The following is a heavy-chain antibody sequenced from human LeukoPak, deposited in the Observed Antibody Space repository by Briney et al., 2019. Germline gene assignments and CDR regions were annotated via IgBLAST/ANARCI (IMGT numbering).Heavy chain of an antibody. J-gene: IGHJ6*03. Sequence: ASVKVSYKASGYTFTSYDINWVRQATGQGLEWMGWMNPNSGNTGYAQKFQGRVTMTRNTSISTAYMELSSLRSEDTAVYYCARPAAAGKVYYYYYMDVWGKGTTVTVSS. D-gene: IGHD6-13*01. CDR1: GYTFTSYD. V-gene: IGHV1-8*01. CDR2: MNPNSGNT. CDR3: ARPAAAGKVYYYYYMDV.